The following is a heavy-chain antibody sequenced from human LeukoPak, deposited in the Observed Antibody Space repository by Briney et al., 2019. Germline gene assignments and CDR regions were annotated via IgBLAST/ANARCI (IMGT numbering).Heavy chain of an antibody. J-gene: IGHJ3*02. Sequence: SETLSLTCAVYGGSFSGYYWSWIRPPPGKGLEWIGEINHSGSTNYNPSLKSRVTISVDTSKNQFSLKLSSVTAADTAVYYCARGTIFGVVSGAFDIWGQGTMVTVSS. CDR2: INHSGST. V-gene: IGHV4-34*01. CDR3: ARGTIFGVVSGAFDI. D-gene: IGHD3-3*01. CDR1: GGSFSGYY.